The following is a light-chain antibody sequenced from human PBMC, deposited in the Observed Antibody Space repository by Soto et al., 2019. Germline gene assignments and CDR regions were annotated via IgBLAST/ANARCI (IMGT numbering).Light chain of an antibody. CDR2: DVS. CDR1: SSDVGGYNY. V-gene: IGLV2-11*01. CDR3: CSYAGSYLRV. Sequence: QSALTQPRSVSGSPGQSVTISCTGTSSDVGGYNYVSWYQQHPGKAPKLMIYDVSKRPSGVPDRFSGSKSGNTASLTISGLQAEDEADYYFCSYAGSYLRVFGGGTKLTVL. J-gene: IGLJ2*01.